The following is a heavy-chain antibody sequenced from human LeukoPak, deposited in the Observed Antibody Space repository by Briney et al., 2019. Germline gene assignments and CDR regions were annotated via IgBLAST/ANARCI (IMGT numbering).Heavy chain of an antibody. Sequence: ASVKVSCKASGYTFTSYDINWVRQATGQGLEWMGWMNPNSGNTGYAQKFQGRVTITRSTSISTAYMELSSLRSEDTAVYYCARAASSWYYYYYYMDVWGKGTTVTVSS. CDR1: GYTFTSYD. J-gene: IGHJ6*03. CDR3: ARAASSWYYYYYYMDV. D-gene: IGHD6-13*01. CDR2: MNPNSGNT. V-gene: IGHV1-8*03.